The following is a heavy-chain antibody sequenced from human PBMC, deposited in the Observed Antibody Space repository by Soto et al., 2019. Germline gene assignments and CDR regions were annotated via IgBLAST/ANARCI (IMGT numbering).Heavy chain of an antibody. J-gene: IGHJ6*02. CDR2: IIPIVGTA. D-gene: IGHD6-13*01. CDR1: GGTFSSYA. Sequence: QVQLVQSGAEVKKPGSSVKVSCKASGGTFSSYAISWVRQAPGQGLEWMGGIIPIVGTANYAQKFQGRVTITADESTSKAYMELSSLRSEDTAVYYWARGTSPEQQLRPGRYGMDVWGQGTKVTVSS. V-gene: IGHV1-69*01. CDR3: ARGTSPEQQLRPGRYGMDV.